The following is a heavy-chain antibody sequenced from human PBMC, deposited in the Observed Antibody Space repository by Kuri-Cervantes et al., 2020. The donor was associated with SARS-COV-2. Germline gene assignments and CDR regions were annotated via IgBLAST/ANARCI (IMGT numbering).Heavy chain of an antibody. Sequence: SQTLSLTCAVYGGSFSGYYWSWIRQPPGKGLEWIGEINHSGRTNYNPSLKSRVTISVDTSKNQFSLKLSSVAAADTAVYYCARGRYYYDRRGLGVWGQGTTVTVSS. D-gene: IGHD3-22*01. V-gene: IGHV4-34*01. CDR2: INHSGRT. CDR3: ARGRYYYDRRGLGV. J-gene: IGHJ6*02. CDR1: GGSFSGYY.